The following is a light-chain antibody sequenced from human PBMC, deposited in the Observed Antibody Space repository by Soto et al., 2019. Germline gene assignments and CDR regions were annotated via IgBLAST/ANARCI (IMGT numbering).Light chain of an antibody. J-gene: IGLJ1*01. CDR2: DVS. CDR3: SPYSSSSTRYV. Sequence: QSVLTQPASVSGSPGQSITISCTGTSGDVASYNYVSWYQQHPGKAPQVLIYDVSSRPSGISSRFSGSKSGNTASLTISGLQAEDEADYYCSPYSSSSTRYVFGTGTKLTVL. CDR1: SGDVASYNY. V-gene: IGLV2-14*01.